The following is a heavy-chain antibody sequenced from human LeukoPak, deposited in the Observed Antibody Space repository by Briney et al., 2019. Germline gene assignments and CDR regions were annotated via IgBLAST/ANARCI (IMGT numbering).Heavy chain of an antibody. D-gene: IGHD1-1*01. Sequence: GASVKVSCKASGYTFTGYYMHWVRQAPGQGLEWMGWINPNSGGTYSAQKFQGWVTMTRDTSISTAYMELSRLTSDDTAVYYCARGPAGYNWGQGTLVTFSS. CDR2: INPNSGGT. V-gene: IGHV1-2*04. CDR1: GYTFTGYY. J-gene: IGHJ4*02. CDR3: ARGPAGYN.